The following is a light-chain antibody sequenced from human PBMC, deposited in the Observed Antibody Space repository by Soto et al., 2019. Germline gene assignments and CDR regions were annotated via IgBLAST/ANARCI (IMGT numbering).Light chain of an antibody. CDR3: QQYCNSLRT. CDR1: QSVSSTN. Sequence: EIVLTQSPGTLSLSPGERATLSCRASQSVSSTNLAWYQQKPGQAPRLLIYGASSRATGIPDRLSGSGSGADFTLTISSLEPEDFAVYYCQQYCNSLRTFGQGTKVEIK. CDR2: GAS. V-gene: IGKV3-20*01. J-gene: IGKJ1*01.